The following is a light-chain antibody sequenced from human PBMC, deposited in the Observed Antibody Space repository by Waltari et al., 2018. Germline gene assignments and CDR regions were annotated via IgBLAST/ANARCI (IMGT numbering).Light chain of an antibody. Sequence: DIQMTQSPSTLSASVGGRITITCRASQNINTYLAWYQHKPGKAPKLLIYGGSTLESGVPLRFSGSGSGTEFTLTISSLQPDDFATYYCQRYNSYSNTFGQGTKLEIK. J-gene: IGKJ2*01. V-gene: IGKV1-5*01. CDR2: GGS. CDR3: QRYNSYSNT. CDR1: QNINTY.